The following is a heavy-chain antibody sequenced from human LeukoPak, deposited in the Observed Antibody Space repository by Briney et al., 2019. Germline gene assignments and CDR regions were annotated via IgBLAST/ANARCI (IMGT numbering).Heavy chain of an antibody. CDR2: IYPGDSDT. J-gene: IGHJ4*02. CDR1: GYSFTSYW. CDR3: ARLTNDILTGYTVYFDY. V-gene: IGHV5-51*01. D-gene: IGHD3-9*01. Sequence: GESLKISCKGSGYSFTSYWIGWVRQMPGKGLEWMGVIYPGDSDTRYSPSFQGQVTISADKSISTAYLQWSSLKASDTAMYYCARLTNDILTGYTVYFDYWGQGTLVTVSS.